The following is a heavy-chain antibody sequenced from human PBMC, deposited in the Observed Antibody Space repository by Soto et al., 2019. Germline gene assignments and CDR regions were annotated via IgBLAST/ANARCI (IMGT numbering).Heavy chain of an antibody. J-gene: IGHJ6*02. Sequence: QVQLQESGPGLVKPSETLSLTCTVSGGSISSYYWSWIRQPPGKGLEWIGYIYYSGSTNYNPSLKSRVTISVDTSKNQFCLKLSSVTAADTAVYYCARYRSSGWTYYYYYGMDVWGQGTTVTVSS. V-gene: IGHV4-59*01. CDR1: GGSISSYY. CDR3: ARYRSSGWTYYYYYGMDV. D-gene: IGHD6-19*01. CDR2: IYYSGST.